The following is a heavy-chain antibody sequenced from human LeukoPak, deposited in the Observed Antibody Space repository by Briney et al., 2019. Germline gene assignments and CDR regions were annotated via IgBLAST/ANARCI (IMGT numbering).Heavy chain of an antibody. J-gene: IGHJ1*01. D-gene: IGHD3-10*01. CDR3: AGEQPRGSGTYSY. V-gene: IGHV3-48*03. CDR2: ISGSGYTI. CDR1: GFTFSSFG. Sequence: PGGSLRLSCAASGFTFSSFGMNWVRQAPGRGLEWVSYISGSGYTIHYADSVRGRFTISRDNAKNSLYLQMNSLVAEDTAVYYCAGEQPRGSGTYSYWGQGTLVAVSS.